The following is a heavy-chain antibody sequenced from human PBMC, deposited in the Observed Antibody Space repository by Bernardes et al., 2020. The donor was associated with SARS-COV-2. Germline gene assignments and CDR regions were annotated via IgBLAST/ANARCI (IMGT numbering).Heavy chain of an antibody. V-gene: IGHV3-74*01. CDR3: GRGYCSGGTCYGFWFDP. CDR1: GFTFSSYW. J-gene: IGHJ5*02. Sequence: VSLRLSCAASGFTFSSYWIHWVRQAPGKGLVWVSRINPDGSTTNYADSVKGRFTISRDNARNTVYLQMNSLRAEDTAVYYCGRGYCSGGTCYGFWFDPWGQGTLVTVSS. D-gene: IGHD2-15*01. CDR2: INPDGSTT.